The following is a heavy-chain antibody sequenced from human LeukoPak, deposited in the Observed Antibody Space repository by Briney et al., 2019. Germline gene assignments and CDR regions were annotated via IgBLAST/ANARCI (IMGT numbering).Heavy chain of an antibody. CDR2: IYDSGTT. CDR3: ARGGDRRGFDY. Sequence: SQTLSLTCIVSGGSISSGGYYWSWIRQHPRKGLEWIGYIYDSGTTYYNPSLKSRVSISVDTSKNQFSLKLSSVTAADTAVYYCARGGDRRGFDYWGQGTLVTVSS. V-gene: IGHV4-31*03. J-gene: IGHJ4*02. D-gene: IGHD1-14*01. CDR1: GGSISSGGYY.